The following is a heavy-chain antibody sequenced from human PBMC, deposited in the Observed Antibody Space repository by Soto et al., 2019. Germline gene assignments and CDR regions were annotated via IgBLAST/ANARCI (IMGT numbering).Heavy chain of an antibody. CDR2: ISGSGGST. CDR1: GFTFSSYA. D-gene: IGHD6-13*01. CDR3: AKPFEQQLAQIENHYYYYMDV. Sequence: GGSLRLSCAASGFTFSSYAMSWVRQAPGKGLEWVSAISGSGGSTYYADSVKGRFTISRDNSKNTLYLQMNSLRAEDTAVYYCAKPFEQQLAQIENHYYYYMDVWGKGTTVTVSS. J-gene: IGHJ6*03. V-gene: IGHV3-23*01.